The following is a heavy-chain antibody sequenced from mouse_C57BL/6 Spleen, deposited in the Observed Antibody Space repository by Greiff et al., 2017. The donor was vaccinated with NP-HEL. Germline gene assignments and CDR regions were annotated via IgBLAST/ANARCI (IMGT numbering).Heavy chain of an antibody. J-gene: IGHJ1*03. CDR2: IYPGDGDT. V-gene: IGHV1-82*01. CDR3: ARAYTKSEYFDG. D-gene: IGHD1-3*01. Sequence: QVQLKESGPELVKPGASVKISCKASGYAFGSSWMNWVKQRPGKGLEWIGRIYPGDGDTNYNGKFKGKATLTADKSSSTAYMQLSSLTSEDTAVYYCARAYTKSEYFDGWGTGTTVTVAS. CDR1: GYAFGSSW.